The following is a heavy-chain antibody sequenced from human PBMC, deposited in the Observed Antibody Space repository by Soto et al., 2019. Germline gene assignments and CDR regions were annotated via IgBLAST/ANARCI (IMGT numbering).Heavy chain of an antibody. J-gene: IGHJ4*02. D-gene: IGHD3-3*01. Sequence: AVKVSCKASGGTFSSYAISWVRQAPGQGLEWMGGMIPIIGTTNYAQKFQGRVTMTGNNSISTAYMELSSLRSEDTAVYYCARGITIFGVVPGWGQGTLVTVSS. CDR1: GGTFSSYA. V-gene: IGHV1-69*06. CDR3: ARGITIFGVVPG. CDR2: MIPIIGTT.